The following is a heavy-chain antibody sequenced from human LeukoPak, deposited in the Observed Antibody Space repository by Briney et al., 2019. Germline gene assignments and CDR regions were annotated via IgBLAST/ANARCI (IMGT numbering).Heavy chain of an antibody. J-gene: IGHJ4*02. CDR2: VSSGFHA. CDR1: GFTLGSHD. V-gene: IGHV3-13*01. CDR3: VREARGYHYTYFDY. D-gene: IGHD5-18*01. Sequence: GGSLRLSCTASGFTLGSHDMHWVRQIPGQGLGWVAAVSSGFHAFFSDSVQGRFTVSREDARNSLYLQMNSLRAGDTAVYYCVREARGYHYTYFDYWGQGTLVTVSS.